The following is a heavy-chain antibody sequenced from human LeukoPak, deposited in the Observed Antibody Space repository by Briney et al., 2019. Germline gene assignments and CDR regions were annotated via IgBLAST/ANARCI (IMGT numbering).Heavy chain of an antibody. V-gene: IGHV3-23*01. D-gene: IGHD6-19*01. CDR3: AKAAGSGWSQDYFDH. CDR2: IDSSGGGT. CDR1: GFTFGDYA. J-gene: IGHJ4*02. Sequence: PGRSLRLSCTASGFTFGDYAMSWFRQAPGKGLEWVSLIDSSGGGTYYTDSVKGRFTISRDNSKNMLYLQMNSLRAEDTAIFYCAKAAGSGWSQDYFDHWGRGTLVTVSS.